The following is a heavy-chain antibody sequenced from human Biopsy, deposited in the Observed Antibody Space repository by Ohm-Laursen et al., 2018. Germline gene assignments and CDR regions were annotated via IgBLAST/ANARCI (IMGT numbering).Heavy chain of an antibody. J-gene: IGHJ1*01. CDR1: GGSIRSHY. CDR2: IYHTGCT. V-gene: IGHV4-59*11. Sequence: TLSLTCTVSGGSIRSHYWTWIRQPPGKGLEWIGHIYHTGCTSYKPSLKSRVTISLDTSRKHFSLRLTSLAAADTAVYYCARGSNEYGGLYFPHWGQGTLVTVSS. D-gene: IGHD4-23*01. CDR3: ARGSNEYGGLYFPH.